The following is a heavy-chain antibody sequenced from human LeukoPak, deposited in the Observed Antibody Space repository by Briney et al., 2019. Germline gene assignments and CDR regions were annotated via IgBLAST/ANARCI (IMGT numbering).Heavy chain of an antibody. CDR2: IKSKTDGGTT. CDR3: TTDRGGGYCSSTSCYYYGYFDY. V-gene: IGHV3-15*01. Sequence: GGSLRLSCAASGFTFSNAWMSWVRQAPGKGLEWVGRIKSKTDGGTTDYAAPVKGRFTISRDDSKNTLYLKMNSLKTEDTAVYYCTTDRGGGYCSSTSCYYYGYFDYWGQGTLVTVSS. J-gene: IGHJ4*02. CDR1: GFTFSNAW. D-gene: IGHD2-2*01.